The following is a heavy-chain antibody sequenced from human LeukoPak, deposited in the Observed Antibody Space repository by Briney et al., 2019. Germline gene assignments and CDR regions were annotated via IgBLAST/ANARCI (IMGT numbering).Heavy chain of an antibody. CDR1: GFTVSSNY. CDR2: IYSGGST. Sequence: PGGSLRLSCAASGFTVSSNYMSWVRQAPGKGLEGVSVIYSGGSTYYADSVKGRFTISRDKSKNTLYLQMNSLRAEDTAVYYCARAGYSNGWYYDYWGQGTLVTVSS. V-gene: IGHV3-53*01. CDR3: ARAGYSNGWYYDY. J-gene: IGHJ4*02. D-gene: IGHD6-19*01.